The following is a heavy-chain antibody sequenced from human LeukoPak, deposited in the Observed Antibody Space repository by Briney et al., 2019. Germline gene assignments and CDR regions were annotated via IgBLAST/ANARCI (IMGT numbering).Heavy chain of an antibody. D-gene: IGHD1-26*01. CDR1: GFTFGDYA. J-gene: IGHJ3*02. CDR3: TRERIRYSGSYDAFDI. V-gene: IGHV3-49*04. CDR2: IRSKAYGGTT. Sequence: GGSLRPSCTTSGFTFGDYAMSWVRQAPGKGLEWVGFIRSKAYGGTTEYAASVKGRFTISRDDSRTIAYLQMNSLKTEDTAVYYCTRERIRYSGSYDAFDIWGQGTMVTVSS.